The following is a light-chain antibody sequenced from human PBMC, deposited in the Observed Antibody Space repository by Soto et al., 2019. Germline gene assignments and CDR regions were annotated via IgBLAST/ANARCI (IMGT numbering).Light chain of an antibody. V-gene: IGKV1-5*03. CDR1: QSISRC. Sequence: DIQMTQSPSTLSASVGDRVTISCRASQSISRCLVWYQQKPGKAPNVLSYKASSLERGVPSRFSCSGSGTDFTLTISTLQPDDFATYYCQQYNSYLYTFGQGTKVDIK. J-gene: IGKJ2*01. CDR2: KAS. CDR3: QQYNSYLYT.